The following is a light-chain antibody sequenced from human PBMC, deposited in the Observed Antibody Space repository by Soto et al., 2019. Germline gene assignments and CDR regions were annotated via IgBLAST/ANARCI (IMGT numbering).Light chain of an antibody. V-gene: IGKV1-39*01. CDR2: AAS. J-gene: IGKJ1*01. CDR3: QQNYSNPRT. CDR1: QSIRTY. Sequence: DIPMTQSPSSLSASVGDIVTITCRASQSIRTYLNWYQQKPGKAPKFLIYAASTLQSGVPSRFSGSGSGTDFTLTISSLQPEDFATYYCQQNYSNPRTFGQGNKVEIK.